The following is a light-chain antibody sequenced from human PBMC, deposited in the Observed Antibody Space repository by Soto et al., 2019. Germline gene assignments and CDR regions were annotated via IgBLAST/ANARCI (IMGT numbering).Light chain of an antibody. CDR2: DAS. Sequence: EIVLTQSPATLSLSPGERATLSCRTSQSVGSYFAWYQQKPGQAPRLLIYDASNRATGIPARFSGSESGTHLTLTTSSLELEDFAVAYCQQRNNLPALTFGGGTKVEIK. CDR3: QQRNNLPALT. V-gene: IGKV3-11*01. J-gene: IGKJ4*01. CDR1: QSVGSY.